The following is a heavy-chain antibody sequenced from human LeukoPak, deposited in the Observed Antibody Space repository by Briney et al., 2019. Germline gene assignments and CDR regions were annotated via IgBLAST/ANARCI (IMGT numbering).Heavy chain of an antibody. CDR1: GGSISSGDYY. Sequence: PSETLSLTCTASGGSISSGDYYWSWIRQPPGKGLEWIGYIYYSGSTYYNPSLKSRVTISVDTSKNQFSLKLSSVTAADTAVYYCARVRGWGWAYCSSTSCYFDYWGQGTLVTVSS. CDR3: ARVRGWGWAYCSSTSCYFDY. D-gene: IGHD2-2*01. CDR2: IYYSGST. V-gene: IGHV4-30-4*08. J-gene: IGHJ4*02.